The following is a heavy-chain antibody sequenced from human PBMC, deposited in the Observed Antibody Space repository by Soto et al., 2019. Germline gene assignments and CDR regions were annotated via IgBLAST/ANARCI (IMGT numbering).Heavy chain of an antibody. CDR3: VTGQYCDY. J-gene: IGHJ4*02. Sequence: AWSLRLSCIGSGFPFIQAWINWVRQAPGKGLEWVGRIKSKPDGGTTDYAAPVKGRFTISRDDSKNTVYLQMNSLKTEDTALYYCVTGQYCDYWGQGTGVTVSA. CDR2: IKSKPDGGTT. V-gene: IGHV3-15*01. CDR1: GFPFIQAW.